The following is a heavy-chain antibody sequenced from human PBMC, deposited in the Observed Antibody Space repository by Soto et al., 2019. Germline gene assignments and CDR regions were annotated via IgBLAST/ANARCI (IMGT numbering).Heavy chain of an antibody. CDR2: ISGSGGST. V-gene: IGHV3-23*01. D-gene: IGHD5-12*01. J-gene: IGHJ6*02. CDR3: AKDRSGGYDLVFFYYGMDV. CDR1: GFTFSSYA. Sequence: GGSLRLSCAASGFTFSSYAMSWVRQAPGKGLEWVSAISGSGGSTYYADSVKGRFTISRDNSKNTLYLQTNSLRAEDTAVYYCAKDRSGGYDLVFFYYGMDVWGQGTTVTVSS.